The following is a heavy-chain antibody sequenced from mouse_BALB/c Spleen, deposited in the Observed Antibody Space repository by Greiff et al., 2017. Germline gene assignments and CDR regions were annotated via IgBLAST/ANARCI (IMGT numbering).Heavy chain of an antibody. D-gene: IGHD2-10*02. Sequence: VQLKESGPGLVKPSQSLSLTCTVTGYSITSDYAWNWIRQFPGNKLEWMGYISYSGSTSYNPSLKSRISITRDTSKNQFFLQLNSVTTEDTATYYCARAKGPGYGNYAYYFDYWGQGTTLTVSS. CDR3: ARAKGPGYGNYAYYFDY. J-gene: IGHJ2*01. V-gene: IGHV3-2*02. CDR2: ISYSGST. CDR1: GYSITSDYA.